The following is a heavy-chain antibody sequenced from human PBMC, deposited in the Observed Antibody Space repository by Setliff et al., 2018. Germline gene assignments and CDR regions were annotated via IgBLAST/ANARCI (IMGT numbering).Heavy chain of an antibody. CDR1: GFTFSYYG. D-gene: IGHD3-22*01. V-gene: IGHV3-30*02. CDR3: ARGEKYYYESSGYSLDA. J-gene: IGHJ5*02. CDR2: IRYGSYQQ. Sequence: GGSLRLSCAASGFTFSYYGIHWVRQAPGKGLEWVAFIRYGSYQQTYADSVRGRFTISRDDSRNTVLLQMNNLRTDDTAVYYCARGEKYYYESSGYSLDAWGLGTLVTVSS.